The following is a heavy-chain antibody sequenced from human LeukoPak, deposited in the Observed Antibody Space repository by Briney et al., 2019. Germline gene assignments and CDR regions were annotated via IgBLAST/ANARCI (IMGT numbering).Heavy chain of an antibody. CDR1: GYTFTGYY. CDR3: ARVGFQRRWGDYYDSGGYLGFDY. Sequence: ASVKVSCKASGYTFTGYYMHWVRQAPGQGLEWMGWINPNSGGTNYAQKFQGRVIMTRDTSISTAYMELSRLRSDDTAVYYCARVGFQRRWGDYYDSGGYLGFDYWGQGTLVTVSS. J-gene: IGHJ4*02. CDR2: INPNSGGT. V-gene: IGHV1-2*02. D-gene: IGHD3-22*01.